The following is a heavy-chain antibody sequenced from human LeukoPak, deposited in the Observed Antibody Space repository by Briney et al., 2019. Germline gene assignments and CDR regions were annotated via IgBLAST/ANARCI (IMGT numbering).Heavy chain of an antibody. CDR2: ISSSGSTI. CDR3: ARGRRYYFDY. CDR1: GFTFSSYE. D-gene: IGHD5-12*01. V-gene: IGHV3-48*03. Sequence: GGSLRLSCAASGFTFSSYEMNWVRQAPGKGLEWVSDISSSGSTIYYADSVKGRFTISRDNAKNSLYLQMNSLRAEDTAVYYCARGRRYYFDYWGQGTLVTVSS. J-gene: IGHJ4*02.